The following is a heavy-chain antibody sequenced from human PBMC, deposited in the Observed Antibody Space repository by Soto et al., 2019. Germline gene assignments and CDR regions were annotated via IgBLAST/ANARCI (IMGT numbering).Heavy chain of an antibody. V-gene: IGHV4-59*01. CDR2: IYCSGST. CDR3: ARGGGYYGMDV. Sequence: PSETLSLTCTVSGGSISSYYWSWIRQPPGKGLEWIGYIYCSGSTNYNPSLKSRVTISVDTSKNQFSLKLSSVTAADTAVYYCARGGGYYGMDVWGQGTTVTVSS. D-gene: IGHD3-16*01. J-gene: IGHJ6*02. CDR1: GGSISSYY.